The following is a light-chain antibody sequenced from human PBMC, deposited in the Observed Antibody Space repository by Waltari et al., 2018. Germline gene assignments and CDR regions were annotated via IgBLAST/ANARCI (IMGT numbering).Light chain of an antibody. V-gene: IGKV3D-15*01. CDR2: DSY. Sequence: EIVMTQSPATLSMSPGERVTLPCRASQSVSSNLAWYQQKPGQAPRPLIYDSYTRAPGTPARFSGSGSGTEFTLTISSLKSEDFAVYYCQQYNNWPSFTFGPGTKVDIK. J-gene: IGKJ3*01. CDR1: QSVSSN. CDR3: QQYNNWPSFT.